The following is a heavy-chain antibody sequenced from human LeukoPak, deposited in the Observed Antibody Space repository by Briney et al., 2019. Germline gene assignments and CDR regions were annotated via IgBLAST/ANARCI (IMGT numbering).Heavy chain of an antibody. V-gene: IGHV3-23*01. Sequence: GGSLRLSCAASGFTFSTYAMSWVRQAPGKGLDWVSGISGSGSNTYYVDSVKGRFTISRDNSKNTLYLQMNSLRAEDTAVYYCAKGGVYSSSSGGCTWGQGTLVTVSS. CDR3: AKGGVYSSSSGGCT. J-gene: IGHJ5*02. D-gene: IGHD6-6*01. CDR2: ISGSGSNT. CDR1: GFTFSTYA.